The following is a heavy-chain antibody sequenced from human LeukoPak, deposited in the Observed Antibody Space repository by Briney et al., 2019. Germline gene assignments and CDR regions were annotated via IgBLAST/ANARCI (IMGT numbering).Heavy chain of an antibody. V-gene: IGHV3-30-3*01. CDR2: ISYDGSNK. J-gene: IGHJ4*02. CDR3: ARDRYDSSGYLYYFDY. CDR1: GFTFSSYA. Sequence: GRSLRPSCAPSGFTFSSYAMHWVRQAPGKGLKALAGISYDGSNKYYADSVKCRFTISRDNSKNTLYLQMNSLRAEGTAVYYCARDRYDSSGYLYYFDYWGQGTLVTVSS. D-gene: IGHD3-22*01.